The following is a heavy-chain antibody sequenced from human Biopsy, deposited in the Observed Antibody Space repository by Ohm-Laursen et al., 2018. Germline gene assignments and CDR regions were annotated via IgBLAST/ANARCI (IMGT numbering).Heavy chain of an antibody. CDR1: GFTFSSYG. V-gene: IGHV3-33*01. J-gene: IGHJ4*02. CDR2: IWYDGSNK. D-gene: IGHD3-22*01. Sequence: SLRLSCTASGFTFSSYGMHWVRQAPGKGLEWVAAIWYDGSNKNYADSVKGRFTISRDDPKNTLYLQMNSLRAEDTAVYYCAREGDDSSGYTPHYFDYWGQGTLVTVSS. CDR3: AREGDDSSGYTPHYFDY.